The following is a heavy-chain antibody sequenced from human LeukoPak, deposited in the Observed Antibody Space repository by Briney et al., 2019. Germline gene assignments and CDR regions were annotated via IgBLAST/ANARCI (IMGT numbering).Heavy chain of an antibody. CDR1: GGSISSYY. V-gene: IGHV4-59*08. J-gene: IGHJ6*02. D-gene: IGHD6-13*01. CDR2: IYYSGST. CDR3: ARHSGIAAAGTSYYYGMDV. Sequence: SETLSLTCTVSGGSISSYYWSWIRQPPGKGLEWIGYIYYSGSTNYNPSLKSRVTISVDTSKNQFSLKLSSVTAADTAVYYCARHSGIAAAGTSYYYGMDVWGQGTTVTVSS.